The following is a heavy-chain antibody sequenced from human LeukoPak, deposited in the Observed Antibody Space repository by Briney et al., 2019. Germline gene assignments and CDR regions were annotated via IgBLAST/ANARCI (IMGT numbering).Heavy chain of an antibody. CDR3: ARDSRDGNYEGAY. D-gene: IGHD4-11*01. CDR1: GGTFSSYA. CDR2: IIPIFGTA. J-gene: IGHJ4*02. V-gene: IGHV1-69*05. Sequence: SVKVSCKASGGTFSSYAISWVRQAPGQGLEWMGGIIPIFGTANYAQKFQGRVTITTDESTSTADMELSSLRSEDTAVYYCARDSRDGNYEGAYWGQGTLVTVSS.